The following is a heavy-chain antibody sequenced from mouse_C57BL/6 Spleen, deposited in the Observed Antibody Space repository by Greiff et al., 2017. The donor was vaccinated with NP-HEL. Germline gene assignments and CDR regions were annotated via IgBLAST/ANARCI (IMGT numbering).Heavy chain of an antibody. CDR3: ASAVRKLTGTLYFDY. J-gene: IGHJ2*01. D-gene: IGHD4-1*01. CDR1: GYSFTSYW. V-gene: IGHV1-59*01. Sequence: QVQLQQPGAELVRPGTSVKLSCKASGYSFTSYWMHWVKQRPGQGLEWIGVIDPSDSYTNYNQKFKGKATLTVDTSSSTAYMQLSSLTSEDSAVYYCASAVRKLTGTLYFDYWGQGTTLTVSS. CDR2: IDPSDSYT.